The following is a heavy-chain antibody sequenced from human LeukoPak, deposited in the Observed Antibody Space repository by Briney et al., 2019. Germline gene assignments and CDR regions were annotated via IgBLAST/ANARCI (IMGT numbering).Heavy chain of an antibody. V-gene: IGHV5-51*01. CDR3: AKFHYYYGSGIFDAFDI. CDR2: IYPGDSDT. D-gene: IGHD3-10*01. CDR1: GYSFMNNW. Sequence: GESLKISCKGSGYSFMNNWIGWVRQMPGKGLEGMGIIYPGDSDTRYSPSFQGQVTTSADKSISTAYLQWSSLRASDTAMYYCAKFHYYYGSGIFDAFDIWGLGTMVTVSS. J-gene: IGHJ3*02.